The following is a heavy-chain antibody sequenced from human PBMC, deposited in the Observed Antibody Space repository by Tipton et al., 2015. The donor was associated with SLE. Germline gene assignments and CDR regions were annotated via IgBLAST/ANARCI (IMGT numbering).Heavy chain of an antibody. V-gene: IGHV4-4*07. D-gene: IGHD3-10*01. CDR2: IYTSGNT. J-gene: IGHJ4*02. Sequence: TLSLTCTVSGGSISSYYWSWIRQPAGKGLEWIGRIYTSGNTNYNPSLKSRVTISVDTSRNQFSLKLSSVTAADTAVYYCVRGGRKDGGSFDHWGQGTLVTVSS. CDR3: VRGGRKDGGSFDH. CDR1: GGSISSYY.